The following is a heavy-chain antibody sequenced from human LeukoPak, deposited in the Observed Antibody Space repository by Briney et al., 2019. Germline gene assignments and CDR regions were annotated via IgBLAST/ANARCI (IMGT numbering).Heavy chain of an antibody. CDR1: GFTVSSNY. CDR3: TRGRTYGSGNYYAFDY. V-gene: IGHV3-49*04. D-gene: IGHD3-10*01. J-gene: IGHJ4*02. CDR2: IRRKVYGGAA. Sequence: GGSLRLSCAASGFTVSSNYMSWVRQAPGKGLEWVGLIRRKVYGGAAAHAASVEGRFTISRDDSKSIAYLRLDSLKTEDTAVYYCTRGRTYGSGNYYAFDYWGQGTLVTVSS.